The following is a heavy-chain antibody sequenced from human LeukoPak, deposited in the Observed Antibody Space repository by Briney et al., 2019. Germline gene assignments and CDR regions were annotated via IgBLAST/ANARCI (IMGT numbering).Heavy chain of an antibody. CDR1: GDSISIGNYY. J-gene: IGHJ4*02. CDR2: IYYSGST. Sequence: PSETLSPTCTVSGDSISIGNYYWVWIRQPPGKGLEWIASIYYSGSTYYNPSLKSRVTISIDMSKNQFSLRLSSVTAADTAVYYCARLYSQQLVMFDYWGQGTLVTVSS. D-gene: IGHD6-13*01. V-gene: IGHV4-39*01. CDR3: ARLYSQQLVMFDY.